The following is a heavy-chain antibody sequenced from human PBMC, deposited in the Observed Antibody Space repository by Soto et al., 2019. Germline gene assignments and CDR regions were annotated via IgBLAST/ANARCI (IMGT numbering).Heavy chain of an antibody. CDR1: GYTFTDYY. V-gene: IGHV1-2*02. Sequence: QVQLVQSGAEVKKPGASVKVSCKASGYTFTDYYMHWVRQAPGQGLEWLGWINPYTGGTNYAHKFQDRVTLTRDMSTSTAYLDLSRLTSDDTAVYYCARDPIGGGAPYYCDYWGQGTLVTASS. D-gene: IGHD3-16*01. CDR3: ARDPIGGGAPYYCDY. CDR2: INPYTGGT. J-gene: IGHJ4*02.